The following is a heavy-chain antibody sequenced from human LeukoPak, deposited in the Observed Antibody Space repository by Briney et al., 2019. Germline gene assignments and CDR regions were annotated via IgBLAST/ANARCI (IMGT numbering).Heavy chain of an antibody. CDR1: GFTFSSYA. CDR3: ARGGLIAAAGYNWFDP. V-gene: IGHV3-30*04. Sequence: GRSLRLSCTASGFTFSSYAMHWVRQAPGKGLEWVAVISYDGTNKYYADSVKGRFTFSRDNSKNTLYLQMNSLRAEDTAVYYCARGGLIAAAGYNWFDPWGQGTLVTVSS. CDR2: ISYDGTNK. D-gene: IGHD6-13*01. J-gene: IGHJ5*02.